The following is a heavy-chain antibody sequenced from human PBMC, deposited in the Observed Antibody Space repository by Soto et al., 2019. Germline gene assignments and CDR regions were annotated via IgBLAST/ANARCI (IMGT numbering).Heavy chain of an antibody. J-gene: IGHJ4*02. CDR3: ARGSHVLVATLFYFDY. CDR1: GFTFSTYS. CDR2: ISASTGNI. V-gene: IGHV3-21*01. Sequence: EVQLVESGGGLVKPGGSLRLSCAASGFTFSTYSMNWVRQAPGKGLEWVSSISASTGNIYYADSVKGRFTISRDNAKNSLYLQMISLRAEDTAVYYCARGSHVLVATLFYFDYWGQGTLVTVSS. D-gene: IGHD2-15*01.